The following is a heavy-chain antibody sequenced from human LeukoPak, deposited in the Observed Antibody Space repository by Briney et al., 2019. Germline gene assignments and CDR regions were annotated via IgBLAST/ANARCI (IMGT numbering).Heavy chain of an antibody. CDR2: INPGYSDI. Sequence: GEXLKISFKGSGYSFTSYWIGWVRQMPGKGLEWMGIINPGYSDIRYSPSFQGQVTISADKSISTAYLQWSSLKASDTAIYYCARHDKGYSGYVTLDYWGQGTLVTVSS. J-gene: IGHJ4*02. V-gene: IGHV5-51*01. CDR1: GYSFTSYW. CDR3: ARHDKGYSGYVTLDY. D-gene: IGHD5-12*01.